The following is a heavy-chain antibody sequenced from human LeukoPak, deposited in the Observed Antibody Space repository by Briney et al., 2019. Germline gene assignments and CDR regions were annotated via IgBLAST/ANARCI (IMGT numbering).Heavy chain of an antibody. CDR2: IIPIFGTA. D-gene: IGHD3-10*01. J-gene: IGHJ4*02. V-gene: IGHV1-69*13. CDR3: AGSLWFGELFPQDY. Sequence: SVKVSCKASGGTFSSYAISWVRQAPGQGLEWMGGIIPIFGTANYAQKFQGRVTITADESTSTAYMELSSLRSEDTAVYYCAGSLWFGELFPQDYWGQGTLVTVSS. CDR1: GGTFSSYA.